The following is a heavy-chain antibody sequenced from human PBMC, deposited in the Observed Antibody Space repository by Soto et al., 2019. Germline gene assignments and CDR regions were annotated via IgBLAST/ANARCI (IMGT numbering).Heavy chain of an antibody. CDR3: ARVLPDISGYYLPTINWFDP. CDR1: GGTFSSYA. D-gene: IGHD3-22*01. V-gene: IGHV1-69*01. Sequence: QVQLVQSGAEVKKPGSSVKVSCKASGGTFSSYAISWVRQAPGQGLEWMGGIIPIFGTANYAQKFQGRVTITADESTSTAYMELSSLRSEDTAVYYCARVLPDISGYYLPTINWFDPWGQGTLVTVSS. CDR2: IIPIFGTA. J-gene: IGHJ5*02.